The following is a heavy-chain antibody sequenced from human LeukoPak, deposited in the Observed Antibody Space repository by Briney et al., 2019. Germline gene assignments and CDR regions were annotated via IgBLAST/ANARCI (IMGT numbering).Heavy chain of an antibody. CDR2: IYSGGST. Sequence: GGSLRLSCAASGLTVSSNYMSWVRQAPGKGLEWVSVIYSGGSTYYADSAKGRFTISRDNSKNTLYLQMNSLRAEDTAVYYCARGSSGWYYLDYWGQGTLVTVSS. D-gene: IGHD6-19*01. V-gene: IGHV3-66*01. CDR3: ARGSSGWYYLDY. CDR1: GLTVSSNY. J-gene: IGHJ4*02.